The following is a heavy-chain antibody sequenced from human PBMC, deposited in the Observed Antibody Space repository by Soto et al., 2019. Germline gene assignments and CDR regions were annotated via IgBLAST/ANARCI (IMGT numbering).Heavy chain of an antibody. D-gene: IGHD4-4*01. V-gene: IGHV1-18*01. Sequence: QVQLVQSGAEVKKPGASVKVSCKASGYTFTNFGISWVRQAPGQGLEWMGWISAYNGNTNYAQKLQGRVTMTTDTSTSTAYMEMRSLRSDDTAMYYCVAWNNYDEGDYWGQGTLVTVSS. J-gene: IGHJ4*02. CDR3: VAWNNYDEGDY. CDR2: ISAYNGNT. CDR1: GYTFTNFG.